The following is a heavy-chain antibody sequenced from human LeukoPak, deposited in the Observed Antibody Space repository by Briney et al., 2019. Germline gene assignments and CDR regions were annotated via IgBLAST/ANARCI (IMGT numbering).Heavy chain of an antibody. CDR3: ATGLFSYYYGSGA. V-gene: IGHV1-2*02. D-gene: IGHD3-10*01. Sequence: ASVKVSCKASGNIFTGYYPHWVRQAPGQGFEWMGWINPNGGGPKYAPKFQGRVTMTRDTSINTVYMELSRLRSDDTAVYYCATGLFSYYYGSGAWGQGTLVTVSS. J-gene: IGHJ4*02. CDR2: INPNGGGP. CDR1: GNIFTGYY.